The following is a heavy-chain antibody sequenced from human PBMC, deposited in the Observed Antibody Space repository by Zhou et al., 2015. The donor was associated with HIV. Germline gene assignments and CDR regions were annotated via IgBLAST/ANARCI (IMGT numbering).Heavy chain of an antibody. Sequence: QLVQSGPEEKKPGASVKVSCKASGYTFTSYAMHWVRQAPGQRLEWMGWINAGNGNTKYSQKFQGRVTITRDTSASTAYMELSSLRSEDTAVYYCARRGGGLYCSGGSCYYYYGMDVVGPRDHGHRLL. CDR1: GYTFTSYA. CDR2: INAGNGNT. J-gene: IGHJ6*02. CDR3: ARRGGGLYCSGGSCYYYYGMDV. V-gene: IGHV1-3*05. D-gene: IGHD2-15*01.